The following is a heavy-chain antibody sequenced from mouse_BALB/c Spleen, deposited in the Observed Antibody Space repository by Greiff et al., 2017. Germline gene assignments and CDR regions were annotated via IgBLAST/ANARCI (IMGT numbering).Heavy chain of an antibody. CDR3: ARKPLYAMDY. CDR2: ISYSGST. J-gene: IGHJ4*01. Sequence: EVKLMESGPGLVKPSQSLSLTCTVTGYSITSDYAWNWIRQFPGNKLEWMGYISYSGSTSYNPSLKSRISITRDTSKNQFFLQLNSVTTEDTATYYCARKPLYAMDYWGQGTSVTVSS. V-gene: IGHV3-2*02. CDR1: GYSITSDYA.